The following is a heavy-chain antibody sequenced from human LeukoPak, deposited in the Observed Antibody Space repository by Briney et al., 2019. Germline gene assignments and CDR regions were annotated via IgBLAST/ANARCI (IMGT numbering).Heavy chain of an antibody. CDR2: VSTSGDNG. CDR1: GFTFNNYG. D-gene: IGHD6-13*01. J-gene: IGHJ4*02. CDR3: TTAAGTGH. V-gene: IGHV3-23*01. Sequence: GGSLRLSCAASGFTFNNYGMNWVRQAPGKGLEWVSVVSTSGDNGYYADSVQGRFTISRDNSKNSLYLQMNSLKTEDTAVYYCTTAAGTGHWGQGTLVTVSS.